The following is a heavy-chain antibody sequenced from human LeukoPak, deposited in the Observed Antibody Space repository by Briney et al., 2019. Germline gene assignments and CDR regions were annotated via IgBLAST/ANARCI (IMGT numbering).Heavy chain of an antibody. Sequence: ASVKVSCKASGYSFTGYYLDWVRQAPGQGLEWMGWINTNTGNPTYAQGFTGRFVFSLDTSVSTAYLQISSLKAEDTAVYYCARGFYSSSWYGDDYWGQGTLVTVSS. D-gene: IGHD6-13*01. CDR2: INTNTGNP. J-gene: IGHJ4*02. CDR3: ARGFYSSSWYGDDY. CDR1: GYSFTGYY. V-gene: IGHV7-4-1*02.